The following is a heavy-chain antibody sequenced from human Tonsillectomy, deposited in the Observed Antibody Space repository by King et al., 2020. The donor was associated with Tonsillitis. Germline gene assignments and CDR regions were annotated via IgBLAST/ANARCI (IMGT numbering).Heavy chain of an antibody. Sequence: VQLQQWGAGLLKPSETLSLKCGVYGGSFSGYFWSWIRQPPWKGLEWIGEINHSGSTNSNPSLKSRVTIAGDTSKNQFSLKLSSVTAADTAVYYCARRYGGYVDYWGQGTLVTVSS. CDR3: ARRYGGYVDY. J-gene: IGHJ4*02. V-gene: IGHV4-34*01. CDR1: GGSFSGYF. CDR2: INHSGST. D-gene: IGHD1-26*01.